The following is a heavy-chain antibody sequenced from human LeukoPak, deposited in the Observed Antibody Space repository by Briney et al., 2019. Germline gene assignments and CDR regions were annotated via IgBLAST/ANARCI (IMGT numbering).Heavy chain of an antibody. J-gene: IGHJ4*02. CDR2: ISGSGGST. Sequence: PGGSLRLSCAASGFTFSSYAMSWVRQAPGKGLEWVSAISGSGGSTYYADSVKGRFTISRDNSKNTLYLQMNSLRAEDTAVYYCASQIAVAGTGYFDYWGQGTLVTASS. D-gene: IGHD6-19*01. V-gene: IGHV3-23*01. CDR3: ASQIAVAGTGYFDY. CDR1: GFTFSSYA.